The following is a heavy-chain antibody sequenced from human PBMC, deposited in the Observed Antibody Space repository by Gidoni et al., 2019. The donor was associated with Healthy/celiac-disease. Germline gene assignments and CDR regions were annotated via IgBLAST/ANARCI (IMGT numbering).Heavy chain of an antibody. Sequence: QVQLQQWGAGLLKPSETLSLTCAVYGGSFSGYYWSWIRQPPGKGLEWIGEINHSGSTNYNPSLKSRVTISVDTSKNQFSLKLSSVTAADTAVYYCARNGRITIFGVPRPGVVNWFDPWGQGTLVTVSS. CDR2: INHSGST. J-gene: IGHJ5*02. V-gene: IGHV4-34*01. CDR3: ARNGRITIFGVPRPGVVNWFDP. CDR1: GGSFSGYY. D-gene: IGHD3-3*01.